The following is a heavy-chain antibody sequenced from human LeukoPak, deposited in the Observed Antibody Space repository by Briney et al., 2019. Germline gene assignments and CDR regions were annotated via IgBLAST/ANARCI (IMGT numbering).Heavy chain of an antibody. V-gene: IGHV3-43*02. D-gene: IGHD3-16*01. Sequence: GGSLGLSCVASGLPIADFAMHWVRQAPGKGLEWVSLISGDGVSTFYADSVKGRFTISRDNAQDSLYLQMNSLRAEDTAVYYCAGRYEYYYYGMDVWGQGTTVTVSS. CDR1: GLPIADFA. CDR3: AGRYEYYYYGMDV. CDR2: ISGDGVST. J-gene: IGHJ6*02.